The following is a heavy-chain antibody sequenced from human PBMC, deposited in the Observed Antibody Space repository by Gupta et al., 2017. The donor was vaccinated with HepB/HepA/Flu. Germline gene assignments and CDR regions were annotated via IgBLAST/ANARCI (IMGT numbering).Heavy chain of an antibody. CDR2: ISGSGGST. Sequence: PGKGLEWVSAISGSGGSTYYADSVKGRFTISRDNSKNTLYLQMNSLRAEDTAVYYCAKDLAPLGATPPGWGQGTLVTVSS. CDR3: AKDLAPLGATPPG. V-gene: IGHV3-23*01. J-gene: IGHJ4*02. D-gene: IGHD1-26*01.